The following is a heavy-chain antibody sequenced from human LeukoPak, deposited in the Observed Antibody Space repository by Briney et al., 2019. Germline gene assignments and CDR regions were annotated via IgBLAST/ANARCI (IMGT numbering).Heavy chain of an antibody. CDR2: ISYDGSDK. J-gene: IGHJ6*02. CDR1: GFTFSSYG. CDR3: AKDQMGLRYFDWLQGDDYYYGMDV. V-gene: IGHV3-30*18. D-gene: IGHD3-9*01. Sequence: GGSLRLSCAASGFTFSSYGMHWVRQAPGKGLEWMTVISYDGSDKYYADSVKGRFTISRDNSKNTLYLQMNSLRAEDTAVYYCAKDQMGLRYFDWLQGDDYYYGMDVWGQGTTVTVSS.